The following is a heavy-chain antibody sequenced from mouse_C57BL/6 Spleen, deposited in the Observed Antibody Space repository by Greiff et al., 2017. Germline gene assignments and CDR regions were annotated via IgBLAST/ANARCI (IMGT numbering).Heavy chain of an antibody. Sequence: VQLQQPGAELVKPGASVKLSCKASGYTFTSYWMQWVKQRPGQGLEWIGEIDPSDSYTNYNQKFKGKATLTVDTSSSTAYMQRSSLTSEDSAVYYCARGLWSYAMDYWGQGTSVTVSS. D-gene: IGHD1-1*02. V-gene: IGHV1-50*01. CDR2: IDPSDSYT. CDR1: GYTFTSYW. CDR3: ARGLWSYAMDY. J-gene: IGHJ4*01.